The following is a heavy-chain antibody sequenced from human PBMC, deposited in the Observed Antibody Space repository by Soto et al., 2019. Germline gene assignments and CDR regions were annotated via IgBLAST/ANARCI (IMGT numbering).Heavy chain of an antibody. D-gene: IGHD6-19*01. CDR2: ISGSGNST. CDR3: AKSGPVTGPFDV. Sequence: XGSLRLSCAASGFTFSSYSMSWVRQAPGKGLEWVSEISGSGNSTNYADSVKGRFTFSRDNSKNTLYLQMNSLRAEDTAVYYCAKSGPVTGPFDVWAQGTLVTVSS. CDR1: GFTFSSYS. V-gene: IGHV3-23*01. J-gene: IGHJ4*02.